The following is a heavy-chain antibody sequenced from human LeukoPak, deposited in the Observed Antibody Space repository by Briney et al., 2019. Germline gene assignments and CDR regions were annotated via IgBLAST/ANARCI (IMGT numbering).Heavy chain of an antibody. V-gene: IGHV3-74*01. CDR2: ICTDETTI. D-gene: IGHD3-22*01. CDR3: AREPGSSGYYYFDY. CDR1: GFTFNYFA. J-gene: IGHJ4*02. Sequence: GGSLRLSCAGSGFTFNYFAIHWVRQPPGKGLVWVSQICTDETTIRNADSVKGRFTISRDNAKNTLYLQMSSLRVEDTAVYYCAREPGSSGYYYFDYWGQGTLVTVSS.